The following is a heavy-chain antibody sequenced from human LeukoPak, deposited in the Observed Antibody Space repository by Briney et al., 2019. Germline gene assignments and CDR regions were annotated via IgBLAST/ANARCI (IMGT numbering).Heavy chain of an antibody. CDR1: GGSISSNNYY. CDR3: ARSRTITVIIVVDRSHFDY. D-gene: IGHD3-22*01. J-gene: IGHJ4*02. Sequence: SETLSLTCTVSGGSISSNNYYWGWIRQPPGKGLEWIGSIYYSGSTYYNPSLKSRVTISVDTSKNQFSLKLSSVTAADTAVYYCARSRTITVIIVVDRSHFDYWGQGTLVTVSS. CDR2: IYYSGST. V-gene: IGHV4-39*01.